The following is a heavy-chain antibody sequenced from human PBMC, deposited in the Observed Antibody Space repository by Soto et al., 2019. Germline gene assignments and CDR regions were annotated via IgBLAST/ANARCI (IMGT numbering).Heavy chain of an antibody. CDR3: ARTYYYDSSGYYSPGYYYGMDV. V-gene: IGHV3-11*06. D-gene: IGHD3-22*01. J-gene: IGHJ6*02. Sequence: GGSLRLSCAASGFTFSDYYMSWIRQAPGKGLEWVSYISSSSSYTNYADSVKGRFTISRENAKNSLYLQMNSLRAEDTAVYYCARTYYYDSSGYYSPGYYYGMDVWGQGTTVTVSS. CDR1: GFTFSDYY. CDR2: ISSSSSYT.